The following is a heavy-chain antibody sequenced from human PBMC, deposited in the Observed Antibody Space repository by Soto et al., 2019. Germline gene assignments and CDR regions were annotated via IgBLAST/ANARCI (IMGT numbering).Heavy chain of an antibody. CDR1: GFTFSTYW. CDR2: IKQDGSEK. Sequence: GGSLRLSCAASGFTFSTYWMTWVRQAPGKGPEWVANIKQDGSEKYYVESMKGRFTISRDNAKNSLYLQMNGLRAEDTAVYYCARVEEWFGELAYPYYYMDVWGKGTTVTVSS. D-gene: IGHD3-10*01. J-gene: IGHJ6*03. CDR3: ARVEEWFGELAYPYYYMDV. V-gene: IGHV3-7*01.